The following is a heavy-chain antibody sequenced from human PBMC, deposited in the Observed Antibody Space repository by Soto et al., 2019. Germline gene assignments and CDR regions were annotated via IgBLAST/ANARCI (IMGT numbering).Heavy chain of an antibody. CDR2: IYPGDSDT. J-gene: IGHJ3*02. Sequence: GESLKISCKGSGYSFTSYWIGWVRQMPGKGLEWMGIIYPGDSDTRYSPSFQGQVTISADKSISTAYLQWSSLKASDTATYSCARPRPNGGTVVTSKAKAFDIWREGTMV. CDR3: ARPRPNGGTVVTSKAKAFDI. V-gene: IGHV5-51*01. CDR1: GYSFTSYW. D-gene: IGHD2-15*01.